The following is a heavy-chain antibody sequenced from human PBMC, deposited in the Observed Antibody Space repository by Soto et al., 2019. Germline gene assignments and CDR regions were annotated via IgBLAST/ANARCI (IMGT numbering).Heavy chain of an antibody. CDR2: ISAYNGNT. CDR1: GYTFTSYS. CDR3: ARDGPPSDY. Sequence: ASVKVSCKASGYTFTSYSSCWVRQAPGQGLEWMGWISAYNGNTNYAQKLQGRVTMTTDTSTSTAYMELRSLISDDTAMDYCARDGPPSDYWGQGTLVTVSS. V-gene: IGHV1-18*01. J-gene: IGHJ4*02.